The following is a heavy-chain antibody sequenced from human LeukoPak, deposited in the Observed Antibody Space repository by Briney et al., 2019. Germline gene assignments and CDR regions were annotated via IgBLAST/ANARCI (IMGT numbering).Heavy chain of an antibody. CDR3: AGGDYDYAFDI. Sequence: GGSLRLSCAASGXTFSSYAMHWVRQAPGKGLEWVAVISYDGSNKYYADSVKGRFTISRDNSKNTLYLQMNSLRAEDTAVYYCAGGDYDYAFDIWGQGTMVTVSS. CDR2: ISYDGSNK. D-gene: IGHD5-12*01. V-gene: IGHV3-30-3*01. J-gene: IGHJ3*02. CDR1: GXTFSSYA.